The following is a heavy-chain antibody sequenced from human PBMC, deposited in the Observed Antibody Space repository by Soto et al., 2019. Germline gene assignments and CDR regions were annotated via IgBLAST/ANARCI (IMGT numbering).Heavy chain of an antibody. J-gene: IGHJ4*02. D-gene: IGHD4-17*01. CDR1: GFTFSSYG. Sequence: QVQLVESGGGVVQPGRSLRLSCAASGFTFSSYGMHWVRQAPGKGLEWVAVIWYDGSNKYYADSVKGRFTISRDNSKNTLYLQMNSLRAEDTAVYYCARERTTADFDYLCQGTLVTVSS. CDR3: ARERTTADFDY. CDR2: IWYDGSNK. V-gene: IGHV3-33*01.